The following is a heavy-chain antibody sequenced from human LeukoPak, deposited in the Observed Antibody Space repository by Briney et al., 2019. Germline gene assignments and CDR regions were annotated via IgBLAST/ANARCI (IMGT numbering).Heavy chain of an antibody. Sequence: GGSLRLSCAASGFTFSTYWMHWVRQAPGKGLVWVSRIKGDGTITTYADSVRGRFTISRDNAKNTLYLQMNSLRAEDTAVYYCARVVGSTTRAPFDFWGQGMLVTVSS. CDR1: GFTFSTYW. CDR3: ARVVGSTTRAPFDF. D-gene: IGHD1-26*01. V-gene: IGHV3-74*03. CDR2: IKGDGTIT. J-gene: IGHJ4*02.